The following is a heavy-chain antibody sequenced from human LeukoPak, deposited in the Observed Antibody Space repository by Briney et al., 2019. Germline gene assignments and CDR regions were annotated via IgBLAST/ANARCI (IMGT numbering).Heavy chain of an antibody. D-gene: IGHD6-19*01. CDR3: AKDNGYSSGWCLGY. CDR2: ISWDGGST. J-gene: IGHJ4*02. Sequence: GGSLRLSCAASGFTFDDYTMHWVRQAPGEGLEWVSLISWDGGSTYYADSVKGRFTISRDNSKNSLSLQMNSLRSEDTALYYCAKDNGYSSGWCLGYWGQGTLVTVSS. CDR1: GFTFDDYT. V-gene: IGHV3-43*01.